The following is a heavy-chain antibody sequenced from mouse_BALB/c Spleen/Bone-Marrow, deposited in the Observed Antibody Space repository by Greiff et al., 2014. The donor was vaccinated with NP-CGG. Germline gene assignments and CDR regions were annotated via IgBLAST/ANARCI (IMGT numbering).Heavy chain of an antibody. CDR2: INPGSGGA. V-gene: IGHV1-54*01. J-gene: IGHJ2*01. CDR1: GYAFTNYL. CDR3: ARFGRYYFDY. Sequence: VKLVESGAELVRPGTAVNVSCKASGYAFTNYLIEWVKQRPGQGLEWIGVINPGSGGANYNEKFKGKATLTADKSSSTAYVQLSSLTSDDSAVYFCARFGRYYFDYWGQGTTLTVSS.